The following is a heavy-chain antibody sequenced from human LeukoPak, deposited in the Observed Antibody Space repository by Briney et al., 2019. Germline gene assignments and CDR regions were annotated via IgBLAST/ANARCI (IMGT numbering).Heavy chain of an antibody. CDR2: ISTGSSYI. Sequence: PGGSLRLSCAASGFTFSSYSINWVRQAPGKGLEWVSSISTGSSYIYHADSVKGRFTISRDNAKNSLYLQMNSLRAEDTAVFYCARDRSPIAADGMDVWGRGTTVTVSS. J-gene: IGHJ6*02. V-gene: IGHV3-21*01. D-gene: IGHD6-25*01. CDR1: GFTFSSYS. CDR3: ARDRSPIAADGMDV.